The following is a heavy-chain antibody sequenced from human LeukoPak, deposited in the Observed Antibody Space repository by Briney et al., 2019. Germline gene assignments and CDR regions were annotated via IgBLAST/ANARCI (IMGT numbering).Heavy chain of an antibody. CDR1: GGTFSSYA. D-gene: IGHD2-21*02. V-gene: IGHV1-69*04. CDR2: IIPILGIA. J-gene: IGHJ1*01. Sequence: ASVKVSCKASGGTFSSYAISWVRQAPGQGLEWMGRIIPILGIANYAQKFQGRVTITADKSTSTAYMELSSLRSEDTAVYYCARDPVAYCGGDCYPDFQHWGQGTLVTVSS. CDR3: ARDPVAYCGGDCYPDFQH.